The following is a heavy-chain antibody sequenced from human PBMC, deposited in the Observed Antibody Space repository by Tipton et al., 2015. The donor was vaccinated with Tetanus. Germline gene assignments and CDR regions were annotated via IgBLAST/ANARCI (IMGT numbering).Heavy chain of an antibody. V-gene: IGHV4-34*01. CDR1: GGSFSGYY. CDR3: ARSGHTAMFFVGWFDP. Sequence: TLSLTCAVYGGSFSGYYWSWIRQPPGKGLEWIGEINHSGSTNYNPSLKSRVTMSVDTSKNQFSLKLSSVTAADTAVYYCARSGHTAMFFVGWFDPWGQGTLVTVSS. CDR2: INHSGST. J-gene: IGHJ5*02. D-gene: IGHD5-18*01.